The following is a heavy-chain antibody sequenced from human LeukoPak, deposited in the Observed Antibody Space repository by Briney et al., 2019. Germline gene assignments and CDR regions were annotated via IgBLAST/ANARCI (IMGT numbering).Heavy chain of an antibody. J-gene: IGHJ3*02. D-gene: IGHD5-18*01. CDR2: INTDGSST. Sequence: GGSLRLSRAASGFTFSSYWMHWVRQAPGKGLVWVSRINTDGSSTSYADSVKGRFTISRDNAKDTLYLQMNSLRAEDTAVYYCATSRYSYGQGAFDIWGQGTMVTVSS. CDR3: ATSRYSYGQGAFDI. CDR1: GFTFSSYW. V-gene: IGHV3-74*01.